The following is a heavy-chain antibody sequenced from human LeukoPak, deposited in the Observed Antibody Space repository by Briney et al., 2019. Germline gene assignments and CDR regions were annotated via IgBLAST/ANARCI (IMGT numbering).Heavy chain of an antibody. Sequence: GGSLRLSCVASGFTFSEYAMNWVRQAPGKGPEWVAHVSGGGDTTYYADSVKGHLTISRDNSRNTMYLQMNSLRAEDTAVYYCVIDRGARWGQGTLVTVSS. CDR1: GFTFSEYA. J-gene: IGHJ4*02. CDR3: VIDRGAR. V-gene: IGHV3-23*01. CDR2: VSGGGDTT.